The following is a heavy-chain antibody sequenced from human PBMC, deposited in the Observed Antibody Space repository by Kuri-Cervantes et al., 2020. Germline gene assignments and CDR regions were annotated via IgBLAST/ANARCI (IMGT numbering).Heavy chain of an antibody. CDR3: AKLAAAGTGIFDY. J-gene: IGHJ4*02. CDR2: ISYDGSNK. D-gene: IGHD6-13*01. V-gene: IGHV3-30*18. CDR1: GFTFSSYG. Sequence: GGSLRLSCAASGFTFSSYGMHWVRQAPGKGLEWVAVISYDGSNKYYADSVKGRFTISRDNSKNTLYLQMNSLRAEDTAVYYCAKLAAAGTGIFDYLGQGTLVTVSS.